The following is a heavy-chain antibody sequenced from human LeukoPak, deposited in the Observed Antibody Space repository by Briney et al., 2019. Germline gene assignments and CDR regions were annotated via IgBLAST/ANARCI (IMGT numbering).Heavy chain of an antibody. J-gene: IGHJ6*04. D-gene: IGHD3-10*02. CDR1: GFRFNTYW. CDR2: IKQDGNEK. V-gene: IGHV3-7*01. Sequence: PGGSLRLSCAASGFRFNTYWMSWVRQAPGKGLEWVANIKQDGNEKYYADSVKGRFTISRDNGKNSLDLQMNSLRAEDTAVYYCAGLGITMIGGVWGKGTTVTISS. CDR3: AGLGITMIGGV.